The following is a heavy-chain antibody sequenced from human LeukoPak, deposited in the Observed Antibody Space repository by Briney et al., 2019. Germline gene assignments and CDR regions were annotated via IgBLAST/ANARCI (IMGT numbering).Heavy chain of an antibody. V-gene: IGHV1-2*02. J-gene: IGHJ6*02. CDR1: GYTFTGYY. D-gene: IGHD3-22*01. Sequence: ASVKVSCKASGYTFTGYYMHWVRQAPGQGLEWMGLINPNSGGTNFAQKFQGRVTMTRDTSISTAYMELSRLRSDDAAVYYCARGGYGGYYYYGMDVWGQGTTVTVSS. CDR3: ARGGYGGYYYYGMDV. CDR2: INPNSGGT.